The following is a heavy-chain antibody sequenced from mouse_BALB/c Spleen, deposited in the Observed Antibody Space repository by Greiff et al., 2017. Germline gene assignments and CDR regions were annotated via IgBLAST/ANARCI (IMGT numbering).Heavy chain of an antibody. CDR1: GFTFTDYY. CDR2: IRNKANGYTT. V-gene: IGHV7-3*02. D-gene: IGHD2-2*01. CDR3: ARADLLWLPYFDY. Sequence: EVKLMESGGGLVQPGGSLRLSCATSGFTFTDYYMSWVRQPPGKALEWLGFIRNKANGYTTEYSASVKGRFTISRDNSQSILYLQMNTLRAEDSATYYCARADLLWLPYFDYWGQGTTLTVSS. J-gene: IGHJ2*01.